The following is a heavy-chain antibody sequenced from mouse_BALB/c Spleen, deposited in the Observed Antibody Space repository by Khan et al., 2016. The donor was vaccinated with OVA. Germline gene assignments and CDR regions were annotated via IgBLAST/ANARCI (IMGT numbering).Heavy chain of an antibody. CDR1: GFNIKDYY. J-gene: IGHJ2*01. CDR2: IDPENGNT. CDR3: ARSGVFDY. Sequence: EVQLQQSGAELVRPGALVKLSCKASGFNIKDYYMHWVKQRPEQGLEWIGWIDPENGNTIYDPKFQGKASITADKSSNPAYLQLSSLTSEDTAVYYCARSGVFDYWGQGTTLTVSS. D-gene: IGHD3-1*01. V-gene: IGHV14-1*02.